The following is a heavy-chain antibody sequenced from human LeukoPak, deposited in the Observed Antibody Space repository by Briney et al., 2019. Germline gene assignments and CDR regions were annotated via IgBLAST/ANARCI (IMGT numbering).Heavy chain of an antibody. CDR1: GLSFSTYD. J-gene: IGHJ3*02. V-gene: IGHV3-13*04. CDR3: SRTGYFDI. Sequence: GGSLRLSCAASGLSFSTYDMHWVRQATGEGLEWVSGIGKSGDTYYVGSVKGRFTISRDNAKNSLSLQMNSLRAEDTAVFYCSRTGYFDIWGQGTMVTVSS. D-gene: IGHD2-15*01. CDR2: IGKSGDT.